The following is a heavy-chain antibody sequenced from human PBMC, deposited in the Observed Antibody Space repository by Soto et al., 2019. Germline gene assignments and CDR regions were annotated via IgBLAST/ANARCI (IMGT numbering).Heavy chain of an antibody. Sequence: GASVKVSCKASGYTFTSYGISWLRQAPGQGLEWMGWISAYNGNTNYAQKLQGRVTMTTDTSTSTAYMELRSLRSDDTAVYYCARVVGARTHYGMDVWGQGTTVTVSS. CDR1: GYTFTSYG. CDR2: ISAYNGNT. CDR3: ARVVGARTHYGMDV. D-gene: IGHD1-26*01. V-gene: IGHV1-18*01. J-gene: IGHJ6*02.